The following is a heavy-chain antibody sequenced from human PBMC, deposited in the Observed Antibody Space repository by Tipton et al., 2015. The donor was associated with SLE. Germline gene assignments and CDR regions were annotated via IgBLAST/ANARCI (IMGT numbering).Heavy chain of an antibody. V-gene: IGHV4-39*06. CDR1: GDSISSSGYY. Sequence: TLSLTCTVSGDSISSSGYYWVWIRQSPGKGLEWVGSIYDNGNTYYNPSLKSRVTISLDASKNQLPLKLSSVTAADTAVYYCARHHGSGWLYGLDVWGQGTTVTVSS. D-gene: IGHD6-19*01. CDR2: IYDNGNT. J-gene: IGHJ6*02. CDR3: ARHHGSGWLYGLDV.